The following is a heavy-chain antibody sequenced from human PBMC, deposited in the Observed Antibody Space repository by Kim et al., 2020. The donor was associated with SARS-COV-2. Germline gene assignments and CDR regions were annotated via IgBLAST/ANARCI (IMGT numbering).Heavy chain of an antibody. D-gene: IGHD3-10*01. V-gene: IGHV5-51*01. Sequence: PPFQGQVTISADKSISTAYLQWSSLKASDTAMYYCARHRGLSYYYYGMDVWGQGTTVTVSS. J-gene: IGHJ6*02. CDR3: ARHRGLSYYYYGMDV.